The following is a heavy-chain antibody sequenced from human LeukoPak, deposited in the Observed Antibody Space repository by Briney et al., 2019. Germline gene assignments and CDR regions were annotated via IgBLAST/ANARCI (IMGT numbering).Heavy chain of an antibody. CDR3: SRSHIGETPVVTPQCFQH. D-gene: IGHD4-23*01. CDR1: GDSVFSNSVA. CDR2: TYYRSRWHD. J-gene: IGHJ1*01. Sequence: SQTLSLTCDISGDSVFSNSVAWNWIRQSPSRGLEWLGRTYYRSRWHDDFAVSVQGRISIKADTANNQVSLQLNSVTPEDTAVYFCSRSHIGETPVVTPQCFQHWGQGTLVAVSS. V-gene: IGHV6-1*01.